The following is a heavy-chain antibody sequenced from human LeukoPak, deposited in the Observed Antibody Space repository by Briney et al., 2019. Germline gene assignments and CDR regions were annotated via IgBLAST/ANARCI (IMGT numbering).Heavy chain of an antibody. J-gene: IGHJ4*02. D-gene: IGHD3-22*01. V-gene: IGHV4-59*01. Sequence: KPSETLSLTCTVSGGSISSYYWSWIRQPPGKGLEWIGYIYYSGSTNYNPSLKSRVTISVDTSKNQFSLKLSSVTAADTAVYYCARDSGYYYDSSGPMFDYWGQGTLVTVSP. CDR1: GGSISSYY. CDR3: ARDSGYYYDSSGPMFDY. CDR2: IYYSGST.